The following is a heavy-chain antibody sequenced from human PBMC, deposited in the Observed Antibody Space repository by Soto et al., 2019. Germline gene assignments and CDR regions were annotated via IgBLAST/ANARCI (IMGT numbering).Heavy chain of an antibody. Sequence: GSLRLSCAASGFTFSSYAMHWVRQAPGKGLEWVAVISYDGSNKYYADSVKGRFTISRDNSKNTLYLQMNSLRAEDTAVYYCARWSLYDSGYDSQPGTFDYWGQGTLVTVSS. CDR1: GFTFSSYA. CDR3: ARWSLYDSGYDSQPGTFDY. CDR2: ISYDGSNK. V-gene: IGHV3-30-3*01. J-gene: IGHJ4*02. D-gene: IGHD5-12*01.